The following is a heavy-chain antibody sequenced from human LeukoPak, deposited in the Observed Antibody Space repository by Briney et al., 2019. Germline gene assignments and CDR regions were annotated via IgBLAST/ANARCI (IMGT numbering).Heavy chain of an antibody. CDR2: LYYSGNT. J-gene: IGHJ6*02. Sequence: SETLSLTCTVSGGSVTTYYWTWIRQPPGKGLEWIGYLYYSGNTNYNPSLKSRVTISLDTSRNQFSLKLTSVIAADTALYYCARVYNYYYGMDVWGQGTPVSVSS. CDR1: GGSVTTYY. CDR3: ARVYNYYYGMDV. D-gene: IGHD1-14*01. V-gene: IGHV4-59*08.